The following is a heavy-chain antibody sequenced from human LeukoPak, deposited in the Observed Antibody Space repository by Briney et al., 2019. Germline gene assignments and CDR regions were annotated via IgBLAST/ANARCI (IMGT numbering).Heavy chain of an antibody. Sequence: PGGSLRLSCAASGITFSDHYMSWIRQAPGKGLEWLSYISSGGDSIYYADSVKGRFTISRDNSKNTLFLQMSNLRVDDTAIYYCAKALYDSPLAGDPWGQGTLVTVSS. J-gene: IGHJ5*02. CDR3: AKALYDSPLAGDP. V-gene: IGHV3-11*01. CDR1: GITFSDHY. CDR2: ISSGGDSI. D-gene: IGHD3-22*01.